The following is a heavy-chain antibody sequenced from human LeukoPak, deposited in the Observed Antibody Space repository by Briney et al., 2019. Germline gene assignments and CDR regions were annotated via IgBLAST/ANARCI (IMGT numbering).Heavy chain of an antibody. Sequence: GGSRRLSCAASGFTFSSYAMHWVRQAPGKGLEYVSAISTNGGSTYYANSVEGRFPISRDNSKNTLYLQMGSLRAEDMAVYSCARGKARRGYSYASTFDYWGQGTLVTVSS. J-gene: IGHJ4*02. CDR3: ARGKARRGYSYASTFDY. V-gene: IGHV3-64*01. CDR1: GFTFSSYA. D-gene: IGHD5-18*01. CDR2: ISTNGGST.